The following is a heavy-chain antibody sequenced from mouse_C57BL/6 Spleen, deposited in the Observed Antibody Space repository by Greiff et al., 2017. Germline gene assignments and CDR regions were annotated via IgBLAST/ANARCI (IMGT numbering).Heavy chain of an antibody. D-gene: IGHD2-2*01. V-gene: IGHV5-4*01. CDR2: ISDGGSYT. CDR1: GFTFSSYA. Sequence: EVQRVESGGGLVKPGGSLKLSCAASGFTFSSYAMSWVRQTPEKRLEWVATISDGGSYTYYPDNVKGRFTISRDNAKNNLYLQMSHLKSEDTAMYYCARGGYDDAMDYWGQGTSVTVSS. CDR3: ARGGYDDAMDY. J-gene: IGHJ4*01.